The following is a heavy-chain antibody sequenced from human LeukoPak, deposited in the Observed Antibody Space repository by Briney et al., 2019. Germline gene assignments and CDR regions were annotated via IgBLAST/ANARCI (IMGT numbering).Heavy chain of an antibody. D-gene: IGHD4-17*01. V-gene: IGHV3-30*02. CDR1: GFTFSSYG. CDR2: IRYDGSNK. J-gene: IGHJ4*02. Sequence: GGSLRLSCAASGFTFSSYGMHWVRQAPGKGLEWVAFIRYDGSNKYYADSVKGRFTISRDNSKNTLYLQMNSLRAEDTAVYYCAKDSDYVRRFFDYWGQGTLVTVSS. CDR3: AKDSDYVRRFFDY.